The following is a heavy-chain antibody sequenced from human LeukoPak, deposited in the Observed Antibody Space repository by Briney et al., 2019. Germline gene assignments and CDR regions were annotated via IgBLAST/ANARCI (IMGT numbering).Heavy chain of an antibody. Sequence: GGSLRLSCAASGFTFSSYDMHWVRQATGKGLEWVSAIGTAGDTYYPGSVKGRFTISRENAKNSLYLQMNSLRAEDTAVYYCAAXGLGIEGNDAFDIWGQGTMVTVSS. J-gene: IGHJ3*02. V-gene: IGHV3-13*01. CDR2: IGTAGDT. CDR1: GFTFSSYD. D-gene: IGHD7-27*01. CDR3: AAXGLGIEGNDAFDI.